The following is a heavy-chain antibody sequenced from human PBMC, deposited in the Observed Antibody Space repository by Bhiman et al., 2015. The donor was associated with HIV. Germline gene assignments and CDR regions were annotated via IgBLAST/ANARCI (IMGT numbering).Heavy chain of an antibody. D-gene: IGHD6-19*01. CDR3: ARGGSGSSGYDWNY. Sequence: QVQLVESGGGVVQPGRSLRLSCAASGFTFSTYALHWVRQAPGKGLEWVAVISYDGSTKFYADSVKGRFTISRDNSKNRLYLQMNSLKVEDTAVYYCARGGSGSSGYDWNYWGQGTLVTVSS. J-gene: IGHJ4*02. CDR2: ISYDGSTK. CDR1: GFTFSTYA. V-gene: IGHV3-30-3*01.